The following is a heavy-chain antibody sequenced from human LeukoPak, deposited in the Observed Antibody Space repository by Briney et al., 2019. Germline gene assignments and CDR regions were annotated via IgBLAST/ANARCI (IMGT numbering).Heavy chain of an antibody. V-gene: IGHV4-59*12. Sequence: KTSETLSLTCTVSGGSISSYYWRWIGQPPGKGLEWIGYIYYSGSTNYNPSLKSRVTISVDTSKNQFSLKLSSVTAADTAVYYCAREGDTAMLTSGKNYYYYYYMDVWGKGTTVTVSS. D-gene: IGHD5-18*01. J-gene: IGHJ6*03. CDR1: GGSISSYY. CDR2: IYYSGST. CDR3: AREGDTAMLTSGKNYYYYYYMDV.